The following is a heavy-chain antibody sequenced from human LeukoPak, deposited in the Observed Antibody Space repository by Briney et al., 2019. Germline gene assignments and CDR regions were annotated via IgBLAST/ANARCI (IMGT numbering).Heavy chain of an antibody. V-gene: IGHV3-30*18. J-gene: IGHJ4*02. CDR2: VSYDGSNK. CDR3: AKEYDSRSYYGR. D-gene: IGHD3-10*01. CDR1: GFTFSSYG. Sequence: GGSLRLSCAASGFTFSSYGMHWVRQAPGKGLEWLALVSYDGSNKYYAESVKGRFTISRDNSKNTLYLQMDSLRAEDTAVYYCAKEYDSRSYYGRWGQGTLVTVSS.